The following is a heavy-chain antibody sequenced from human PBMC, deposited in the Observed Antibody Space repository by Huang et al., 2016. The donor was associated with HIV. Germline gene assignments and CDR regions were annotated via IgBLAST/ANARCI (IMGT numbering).Heavy chain of an antibody. V-gene: IGHV1-24*01. CDR2: LAPEHGET. CDR1: GYTLTELS. Sequence: QVQLVQSGAEVKKPGASVKVSCKVSGYTLTELSIHWVRQAPGKGLEWGVGLAPEHGETIYAQNFQGRVTMTEDTSTDTAYMELHSLRPEDTAVYYCAAGYDTYYDIWGQGTMVIASS. CDR3: AAGYDTYYDI. D-gene: IGHD2-21*01. J-gene: IGHJ3*02.